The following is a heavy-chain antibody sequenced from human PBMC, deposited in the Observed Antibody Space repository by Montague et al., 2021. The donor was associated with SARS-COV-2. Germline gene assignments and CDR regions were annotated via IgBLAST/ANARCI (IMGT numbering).Heavy chain of an antibody. V-gene: IGHV3-20*04. J-gene: IGHJ4*02. D-gene: IGHD6-13*01. CDR2: IKRKGDST. CDR3: VRGAAAGPLDS. CDR1: GFTFDNYG. Sequence: SLILSCAASGFTFDNYGMSWVRQGPVKGLEWVSGIKRKGDSTGYXDSVKGRFTISRDNAKNFLYLQMNNLRVEDTALYYCVRGAAAGPLDSWGQGTLVTVS.